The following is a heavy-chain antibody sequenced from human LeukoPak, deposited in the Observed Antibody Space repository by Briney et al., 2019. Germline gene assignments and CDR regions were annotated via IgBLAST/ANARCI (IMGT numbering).Heavy chain of an antibody. CDR3: AKDRDYYLVGFFDY. J-gene: IGHJ4*02. Sequence: RSGGSLRLSCAASGFTFSSYAMSWVRQAPGKGLEWVSAISGSGVTTYYAGSVKGRFTISRDNSKNTLYLQMNSLRAEDTALYYCAKDRDYYLVGFFDYWGQGTLVTVSS. CDR2: ISGSGVTT. CDR1: GFTFSSYA. V-gene: IGHV3-23*01. D-gene: IGHD3-10*01.